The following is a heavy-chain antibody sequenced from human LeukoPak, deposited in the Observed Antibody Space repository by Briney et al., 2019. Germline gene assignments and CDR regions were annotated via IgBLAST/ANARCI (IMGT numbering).Heavy chain of an antibody. CDR2: IYYSGST. Sequence: SETLSLTCTVPGGSISSYYWSWIRQPPGKGLEWIGYIYYSGSTNYNPSLTSRVTISVDTSKKQFSLKLSSVTAADTAVDYCAGDGNDAFYIWGQGTMVTVSS. CDR3: AGDGNDAFYI. J-gene: IGHJ3*02. CDR1: GGSISSYY. V-gene: IGHV4-59*01. D-gene: IGHD4-23*01.